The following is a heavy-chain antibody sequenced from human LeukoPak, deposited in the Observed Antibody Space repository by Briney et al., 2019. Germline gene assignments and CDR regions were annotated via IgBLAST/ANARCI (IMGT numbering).Heavy chain of an antibody. Sequence: SGTLSLTCAVSGGSITSGNWWTWVRQSPGQGLEWIGEIHHGGTTNYNPSLKSRVTISVDTSKNQFSLKLSSVTAADTAVYYCARYYDFWSGWDYWGQGTLVTVSS. V-gene: IGHV4-4*02. D-gene: IGHD3-3*01. CDR1: GGSITSGNW. CDR2: IHHGGTT. CDR3: ARYYDFWSGWDY. J-gene: IGHJ4*02.